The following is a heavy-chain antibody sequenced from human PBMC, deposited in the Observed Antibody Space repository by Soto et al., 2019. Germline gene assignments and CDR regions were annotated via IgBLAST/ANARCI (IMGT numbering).Heavy chain of an antibody. Sequence: SETLSLTCAVYGGSFSGYYWSWIRQPPGKGLEWIGEINHSGSTNYNPSLKSRVTISVDTSKTQFSLKLSSVTASDTAVYYCARAYSSSWKSLDYWGQGTLVTVSS. CDR2: INHSGST. V-gene: IGHV4-34*01. J-gene: IGHJ4*02. CDR3: ARAYSSSWKSLDY. D-gene: IGHD6-13*01. CDR1: GGSFSGYY.